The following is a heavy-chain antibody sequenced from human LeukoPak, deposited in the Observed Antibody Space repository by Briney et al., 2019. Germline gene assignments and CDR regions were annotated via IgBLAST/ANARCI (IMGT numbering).Heavy chain of an antibody. Sequence: PSETLRLTCTVSGGSMRGFYWSWIRQPPGKGLEWIGYVYDSASTNYNPSLKSRVTISVDTSKNQFSLKLSSVTAADTAVYYCARDPFGVYGPEYFDLWGRGTLVTVSS. CDR1: GGSMRGFY. V-gene: IGHV4-59*01. D-gene: IGHD5/OR15-5a*01. J-gene: IGHJ2*01. CDR3: ARDPFGVYGPEYFDL. CDR2: VYDSAST.